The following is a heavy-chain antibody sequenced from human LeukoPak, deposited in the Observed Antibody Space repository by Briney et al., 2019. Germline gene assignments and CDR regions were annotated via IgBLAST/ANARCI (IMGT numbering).Heavy chain of an antibody. CDR3: ARDLVREDYDFWSSVPRAAAFDI. Sequence: VASVKVSCKASGGTFSSYAISWVRQAPGQGLEWMGGIIPIFGTANYAQKFQGRVTITADESTSTAYMELSSLRSEDTAVYYCARDLVREDYDFWSSVPRAAAFDIWGQGTMVTVSS. CDR1: GGTFSSYA. D-gene: IGHD3-3*01. V-gene: IGHV1-69*13. CDR2: IIPIFGTA. J-gene: IGHJ3*02.